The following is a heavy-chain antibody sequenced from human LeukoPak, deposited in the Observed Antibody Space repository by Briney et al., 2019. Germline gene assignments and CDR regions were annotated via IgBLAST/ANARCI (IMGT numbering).Heavy chain of an antibody. CDR3: ARPRSFSPFFDY. J-gene: IGHJ4*02. CDR2: INHSGST. Sequence: SETLSLTCAVYGGSFSGYYWSWIRQPPGKGLEWIGEINHSGSTSYNPSLKSRVTISVDTSKNQFSLKLSSVTAADTAVYYCARPRSFSPFFDYWGQGTLVTVSS. D-gene: IGHD1-26*01. V-gene: IGHV4-34*01. CDR1: GGSFSGYY.